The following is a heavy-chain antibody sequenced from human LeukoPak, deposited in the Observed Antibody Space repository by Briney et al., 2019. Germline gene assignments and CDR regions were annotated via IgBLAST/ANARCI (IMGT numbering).Heavy chain of an antibody. CDR3: ASGIGYAFDI. J-gene: IGHJ3*02. V-gene: IGHV4-34*01. Sequence: PSETLSLTCAVYGGSFSGYYWSWIRQPPGKGLEWIGEINHSGSTNYNPSLKSRVTISVDTSKNQFSLKLSSVTAADTAVYYCASGIGYAFDIWGQGTMVTVSS. D-gene: IGHD1-1*01. CDR1: GGSFSGYY. CDR2: INHSGST.